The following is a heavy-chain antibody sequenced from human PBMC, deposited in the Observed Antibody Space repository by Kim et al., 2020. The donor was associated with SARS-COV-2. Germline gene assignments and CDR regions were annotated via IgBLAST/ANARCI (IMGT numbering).Heavy chain of an antibody. V-gene: IGHV3-30*18. CDR3: AKAEGWWLDTSWPDY. Sequence: GGSLRLSCAASGFTFSSYGMHWVRQAPGKGLEWVAVISYDGSNKYYADSVKGRFTISRDNSKNTLYLQMNSLRAEDTAVYYCAKAEGWWLDTSWPDYWGQGTLVTVSS. CDR1: GFTFSSYG. CDR2: ISYDGSNK. D-gene: IGHD6-19*01. J-gene: IGHJ4*02.